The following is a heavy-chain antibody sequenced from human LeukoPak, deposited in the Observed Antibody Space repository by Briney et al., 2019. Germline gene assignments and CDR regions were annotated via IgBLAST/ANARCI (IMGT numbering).Heavy chain of an antibody. CDR3: ARGGYSYGYGFPDLDY. V-gene: IGHV1-69*05. CDR1: GGTFSSYA. CDR2: IIPIFGTA. D-gene: IGHD5-18*01. J-gene: IGHJ4*02. Sequence: ASVKVSCKASGGTFSSYAISWVRQAPGQGLEWMGRIIPIFGTANYAQKFQGGVTITTDESTSTAYMELSSLRSEDTAVYYCARGGYSYGYGFPDLDYWGQGTLVTVSS.